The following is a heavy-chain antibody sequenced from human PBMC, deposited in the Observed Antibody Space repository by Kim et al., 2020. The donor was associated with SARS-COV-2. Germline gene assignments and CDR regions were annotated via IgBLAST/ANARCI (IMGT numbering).Heavy chain of an antibody. CDR3: AREERGITIFGVVITRSFDY. CDR1: GFTFSSYE. J-gene: IGHJ4*02. V-gene: IGHV3-48*03. CDR2: ISSSGSTI. D-gene: IGHD3-3*01. Sequence: GGSLRLSCAASGFTFSSYEMNWVRQAPGKGLEWVSYISSSGSTIFHADSVKGRFTISRDNAKNSLYLQMNSLRAEDTAVYYCAREERGITIFGVVITRSFDYWGQGTLVTVSS.